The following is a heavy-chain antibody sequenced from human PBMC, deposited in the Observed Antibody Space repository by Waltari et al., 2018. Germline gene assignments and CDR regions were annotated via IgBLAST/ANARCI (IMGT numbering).Heavy chain of an antibody. CDR3: ARDQGFYLFSRLTWFDS. V-gene: IGHV4-39*07. CDR2: IHYTGNS. J-gene: IGHJ5*01. D-gene: IGHD3-9*01. Sequence: QVQLHELHPGLVEASKTLSLTCSVSGRSISSSNYHWAWIRQPQGKGLEWIGSIHYTGNSYYNPSLKSRVTMSLDTPKNHFSLNLDPVTAADTAVYYCARDQGFYLFSRLTWFDSWGQGALVTVSS. CDR1: GRSISSSNYH.